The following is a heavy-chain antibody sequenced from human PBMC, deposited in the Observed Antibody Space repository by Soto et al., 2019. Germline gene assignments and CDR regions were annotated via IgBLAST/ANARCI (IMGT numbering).Heavy chain of an antibody. J-gene: IGHJ6*02. CDR1: GFTFSSYD. Sequence: GGSLRLSCAASGFTFSSYDMHWVRQATGKGLEWVSAIGTAGDTYYPGSVKGRFTISRENAKNSLYLQMNSLRAGDTAVYYCARVGACYGMDVWGQGTAVTVSS. CDR2: IGTAGDT. CDR3: ARVGACYGMDV. V-gene: IGHV3-13*01.